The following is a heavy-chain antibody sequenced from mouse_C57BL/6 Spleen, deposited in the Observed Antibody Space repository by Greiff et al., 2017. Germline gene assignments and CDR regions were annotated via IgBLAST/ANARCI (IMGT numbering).Heavy chain of an antibody. V-gene: IGHV1-80*01. CDR3: ARLYSNYVGYYAMDY. CDR2: IYPGDGDT. D-gene: IGHD2-5*01. Sequence: VKLVESGAELVKPGASVKISCKASGYAFSSYWMNWVKQRPGKGLEWIGQIYPGDGDTNYNGKFKGKATLTADKSSSTAYMQLSSLTSEDSAVYCCARLYSNYVGYYAMDYWGQGTSVTVSS. J-gene: IGHJ4*01. CDR1: GYAFSSYW.